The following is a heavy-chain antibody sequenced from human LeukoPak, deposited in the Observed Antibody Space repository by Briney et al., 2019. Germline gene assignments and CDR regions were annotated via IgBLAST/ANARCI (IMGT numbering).Heavy chain of an antibody. CDR2: INPNSGGT. Sequence: ASVKVSCKASGYTFTGYYMHWVRQAPGQGLEWMGWINPNSGGTIYAQKFQGRVTMTEDTSTDTAYMELSSLRSEDTAVYYCATLIAAHYDWFDPWGQGTLVTVSS. CDR1: GYTFTGYY. J-gene: IGHJ5*02. D-gene: IGHD6-6*01. CDR3: ATLIAAHYDWFDP. V-gene: IGHV1-2*02.